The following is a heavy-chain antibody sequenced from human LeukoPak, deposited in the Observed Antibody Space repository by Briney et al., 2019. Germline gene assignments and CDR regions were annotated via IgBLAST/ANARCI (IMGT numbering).Heavy chain of an antibody. Sequence: SGTLSLTCAVSGGSISSSNWWSWVRQPPGKGLEWIGEIYHSGSTYYNPSLKSRVTISVDTSKNQFSLKLSSVTAADTAVYYCARGWSGSHTAMVLMTNYFDYWGQGTLVTVSS. CDR2: IYHSGST. D-gene: IGHD5-18*01. V-gene: IGHV4-4*02. J-gene: IGHJ4*02. CDR3: ARGWSGSHTAMVLMTNYFDY. CDR1: GGSISSSNW.